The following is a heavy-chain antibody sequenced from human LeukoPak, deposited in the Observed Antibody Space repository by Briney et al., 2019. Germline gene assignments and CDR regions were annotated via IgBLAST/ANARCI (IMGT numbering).Heavy chain of an antibody. Sequence: QPGGSLRLSCTASGFTFSTYWMSWVRQAPGKGLEWVANIKPDGSEKYYVDSVKGRFTISRDNAKNSLYLQMNSLRAEDTAVYYCARDRGYSYRRGIDYWGQGTLVTVSS. V-gene: IGHV3-7*01. J-gene: IGHJ4*02. CDR2: IKPDGSEK. CDR3: ARDRGYSYRRGIDY. D-gene: IGHD5-18*01. CDR1: GFTFSTYW.